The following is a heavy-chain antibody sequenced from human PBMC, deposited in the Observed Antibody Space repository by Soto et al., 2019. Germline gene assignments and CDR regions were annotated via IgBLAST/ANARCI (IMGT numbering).Heavy chain of an antibody. CDR3: ASSPGYDYIWGSYRLQYYFDY. CDR1: GGSFSGYY. D-gene: IGHD3-16*02. CDR2: INHSGST. V-gene: IGHV4-34*01. Sequence: SETLSLTCAVYGGSFSGYYWSWIRQPPGKGLEWIGEINHSGSTNYNPSLKSRVTISVDTSKNQFSLKPSSVTAADTAVYYCASSPGYDYIWGSYRLQYYFDYWGQGTLVTVSS. J-gene: IGHJ4*02.